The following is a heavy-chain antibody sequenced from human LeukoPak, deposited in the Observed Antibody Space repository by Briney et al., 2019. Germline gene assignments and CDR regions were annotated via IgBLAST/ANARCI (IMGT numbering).Heavy chain of an antibody. V-gene: IGHV4-4*07. D-gene: IGHD3-22*01. CDR2: IYTSGST. CDR3: ARDRRGRYYYDSSGFDY. CDR1: GGSISSYY. J-gene: IGHJ4*02. Sequence: TSSETLSLTCTVSGGSISSYYWSWIRQPAGKGLEWIGRIYTSGSTNYNPSLKSRVTMSVDTSKNQFSLKLSSVTAADTAVYYRARDRRGRYYYDSSGFDYWGQGTRSPSPQ.